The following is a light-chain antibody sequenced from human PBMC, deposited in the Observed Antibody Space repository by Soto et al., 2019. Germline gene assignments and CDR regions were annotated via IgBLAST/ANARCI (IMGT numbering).Light chain of an antibody. CDR2: GAP. Sequence: EIVLTQSPDTLSLSPGERATLYCRASQRVNSNFLAWYQQRVGQAPKLLIYGAPSRATGIQDRFSGSGSGTDFNLINSRLEPEDFAVYYCQHSGRSQRTLGQGTKVEIK. J-gene: IGKJ1*01. V-gene: IGKV3-20*01. CDR3: QHSGRSQRT. CDR1: QRVNSNF.